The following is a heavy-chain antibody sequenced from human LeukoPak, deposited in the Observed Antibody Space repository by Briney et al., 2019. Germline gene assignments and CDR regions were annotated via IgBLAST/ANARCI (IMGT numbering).Heavy chain of an antibody. V-gene: IGHV3-9*01. D-gene: IGHD5-18*01. CDR3: AKDMRAGYSYGDESSYYYYYGMDV. J-gene: IGHJ6*02. CDR2: ISWNSGSI. CDR1: GVTFDDYA. Sequence: GRSLRVPCAASGVTFDDYAMHRVRQAPGKGLEWVSGISWNSGSIDYADSVKGRFTISRDNAKNSLYLQMNRLRAEDTALYYCAKDMRAGYSYGDESSYYYYYGMDVWGQGTTVTVSS.